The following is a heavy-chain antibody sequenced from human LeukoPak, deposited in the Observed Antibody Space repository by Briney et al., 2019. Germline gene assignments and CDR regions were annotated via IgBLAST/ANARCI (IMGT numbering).Heavy chain of an antibody. D-gene: IGHD6-19*01. Sequence: GGSLRLSCAASGFTFSSYSMNWVRQAPGKGLEWVSSISSSSSYIYYADSVKGRFTISRDNSKNTLYLQMNSLRAEDTAVYYCAKSPQSSSGWYGIFDYWGQGTLVTVSS. CDR2: ISSSSSYI. CDR3: AKSPQSSSGWYGIFDY. V-gene: IGHV3-21*04. CDR1: GFTFSSYS. J-gene: IGHJ4*02.